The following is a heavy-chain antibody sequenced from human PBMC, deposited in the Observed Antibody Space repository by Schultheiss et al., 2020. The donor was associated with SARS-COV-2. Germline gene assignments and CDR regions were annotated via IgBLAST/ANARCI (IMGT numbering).Heavy chain of an antibody. V-gene: IGHV4-59*10. CDR3: ARDGYSSGWYWSDTRMKMDV. Sequence: SQTLSLTCAVYGGSFSSYYWSWIRQPAGKGLEWIGRIFTSGSTTYNPSLKSRVSMSVDTSKKQFSLKLNSVTAADTAVYYCARDGYSSGWYWSDTRMKMDVWGQGTTVTVSS. D-gene: IGHD6-19*01. CDR1: GGSFSSYY. J-gene: IGHJ6*02. CDR2: IFTSGST.